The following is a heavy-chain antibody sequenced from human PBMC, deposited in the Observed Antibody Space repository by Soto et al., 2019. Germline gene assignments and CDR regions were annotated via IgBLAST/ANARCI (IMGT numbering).Heavy chain of an antibody. Sequence: QAQVQESGPGLVKPSQTLSLTCTVSGDSIINGIYYWTWIRQHPGKGLEWIGHVHYSGTIYYNPSLTSRVTMSVDTSKIQVALELSSVTVADTAVYYCVRVADRYKCGFWGQGTLVTVSS. CDR1: GDSIINGIYY. V-gene: IGHV4-31*03. CDR3: VRVADRYKCGF. D-gene: IGHD2-21*02. CDR2: VHYSGTI. J-gene: IGHJ4*02.